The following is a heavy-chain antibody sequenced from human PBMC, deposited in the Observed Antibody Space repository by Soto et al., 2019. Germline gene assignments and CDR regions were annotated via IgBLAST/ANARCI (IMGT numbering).Heavy chain of an antibody. CDR3: ARGARGAVAGTYSFDY. J-gene: IGHJ4*02. D-gene: IGHD6-19*01. CDR1: GFTFSSYA. Sequence: EVQLVESGGGLVQPGGSLRLSCAASGFTFSSYAMYWVRQAPGKGLEYVSAISSNGGSTSYANSVKGRFTISRDNSKNTRYLQMGSLRAEDMAVYYCARGARGAVAGTYSFDYWGQGTLVTVSS. V-gene: IGHV3-64*01. CDR2: ISSNGGST.